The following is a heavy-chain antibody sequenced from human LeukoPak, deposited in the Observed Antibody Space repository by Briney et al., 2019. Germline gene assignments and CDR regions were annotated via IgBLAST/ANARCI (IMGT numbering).Heavy chain of an antibody. CDR2: ISSSGSTM. V-gene: IGHV3-48*03. D-gene: IGHD3-10*01. CDR3: ARVGGLLWFGNFDY. CDR1: GFTFSSYE. Sequence: PGGPLRLSCAASGFTFSSYEMNWVRQAPGKGLEWVSYISSSGSTMYYADSVKGRFTISRDNAKNSLYLQMNSLRAEDTAVYYCARVGGLLWFGNFDYWGQGTLVTVSS. J-gene: IGHJ4*02.